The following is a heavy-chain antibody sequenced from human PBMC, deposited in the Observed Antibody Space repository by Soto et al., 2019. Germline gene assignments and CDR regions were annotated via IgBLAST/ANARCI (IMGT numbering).Heavy chain of an antibody. CDR3: AGVPVPAATYCYYYMDV. J-gene: IGHJ6*03. Sequence: SETLSLTCTVSGGSISSYYWSWIRQPPGKGLEWIGYIYYSGSTNYNPSLKSRVTISVDTSKNQFSLKLSSVTAADTAVYYCAGVPVPAATYCYYYMDVWGKGTTVTVSS. V-gene: IGHV4-59*08. D-gene: IGHD2-2*01. CDR1: GGSISSYY. CDR2: IYYSGST.